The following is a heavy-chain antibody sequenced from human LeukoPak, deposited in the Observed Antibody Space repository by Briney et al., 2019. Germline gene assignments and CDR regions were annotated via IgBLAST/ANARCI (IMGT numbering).Heavy chain of an antibody. V-gene: IGHV4-38-2*02. Sequence: SETLSLTCTVSGYSISSGYYWGWIRQPPGKGLEGIGSIYHSGSTYYNPSLKSRVTISVDTSKNQFSLKLSSVTAADTAVYYCARDLSYYSSSSGDYWGQGTLVTVSS. CDR2: IYHSGST. D-gene: IGHD6-6*01. CDR1: GYSISSGYY. J-gene: IGHJ4*02. CDR3: ARDLSYYSSSSGDY.